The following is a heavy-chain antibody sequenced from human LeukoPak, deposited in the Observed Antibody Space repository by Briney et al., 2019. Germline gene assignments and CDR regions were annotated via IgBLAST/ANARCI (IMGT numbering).Heavy chain of an antibody. D-gene: IGHD5-18*01. CDR1: GGSISSYY. Sequence: SETLSLTCTVSGGSISSYYWSWIRQPLGKGLEWIGYIYYSGSTNYNPSLKSRVTISVDTSKNQFSLKLSSVTAADTAVYYCARLGRGYADYWGQGTLVTVSS. V-gene: IGHV4-59*08. CDR3: ARLGRGYADY. CDR2: IYYSGST. J-gene: IGHJ4*02.